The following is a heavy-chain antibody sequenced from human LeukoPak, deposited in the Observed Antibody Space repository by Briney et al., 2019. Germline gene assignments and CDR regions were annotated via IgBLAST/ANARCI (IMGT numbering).Heavy chain of an antibody. CDR3: ARTIVVVPAAMLPYYYYMDV. CDR2: IYYSGST. V-gene: IGHV4-59*01. J-gene: IGHJ6*03. Sequence: PSETLSLTCTVSGGSISSYYWSWIRQPPGKGVEWIGYIYYSGSTNYNPSLKSRVTISVDTSKNQFSLKLSSVTAADTAVYYCARTIVVVPAAMLPYYYYMDVWGKGTTVTVSS. D-gene: IGHD2-2*01. CDR1: GGSISSYY.